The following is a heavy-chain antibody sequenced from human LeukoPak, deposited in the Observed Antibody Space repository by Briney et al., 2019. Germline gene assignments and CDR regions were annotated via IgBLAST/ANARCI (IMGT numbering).Heavy chain of an antibody. J-gene: IGHJ3*02. CDR3: ARAPISWNSVGAFDI. CDR1: GFTFSSYE. Sequence: PGGSLRLSCAASGFTFSSYEMNWVRQAPGKGLEWVSYISWSGSTIYYADSVKGRFPISRDNAKNSLYLQTNSLRAEDTAVYYCARAPISWNSVGAFDIWGQGTMVTVSS. D-gene: IGHD1-7*01. V-gene: IGHV3-48*03. CDR2: ISWSGSTI.